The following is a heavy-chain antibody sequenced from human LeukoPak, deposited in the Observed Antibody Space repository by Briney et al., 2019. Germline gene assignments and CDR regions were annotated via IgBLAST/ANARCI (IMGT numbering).Heavy chain of an antibody. J-gene: IGHJ4*02. V-gene: IGHV4-59*01. CDR3: ARVRSGYSSSWSTMNYFDY. D-gene: IGHD6-13*01. CDR2: IYYSGST. Sequence: PSETLSLTCTVSGGSISSYYWSWIRQPPGKGLEWIGYIYYSGSTNYNPSLKSRVTISVDTSKNQFSLKLSSVTAADTAVYYCARVRSGYSSSWSTMNYFDYWGQGTLVTVSS. CDR1: GGSISSYY.